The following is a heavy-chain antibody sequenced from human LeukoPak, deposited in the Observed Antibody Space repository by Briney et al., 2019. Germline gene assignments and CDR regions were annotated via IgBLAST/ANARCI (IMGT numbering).Heavy chain of an antibody. CDR3: ARVGLGRMDYFDY. J-gene: IGHJ4*02. V-gene: IGHV4-31*03. CDR2: IYYSGST. D-gene: IGHD7-27*01. Sequence: SQTLSLTCTVSGGSISSGGYYWSWIRQHPGKGLEWIGYIYYSGSTYYNPSLESRVTISVDTSKNQFSLKLSSVTAADTAVYYCARVGLGRMDYFDYWGQGTLVTVSS. CDR1: GGSISSGGYY.